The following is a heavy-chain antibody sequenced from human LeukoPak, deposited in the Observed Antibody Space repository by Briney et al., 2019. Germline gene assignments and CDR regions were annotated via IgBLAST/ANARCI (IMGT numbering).Heavy chain of an antibody. Sequence: GGSLRLSCSASGFTFSSYAMTWVRQAPGKGLEWVSGVGGGGGSTYYADSVKGRFAISRDNSKNTAYLQMNSLKTEDTAVYYCTRHRSGSAPNFDYWGQGTLVTVSS. D-gene: IGHD1-26*01. CDR3: TRHRSGSAPNFDY. CDR2: VGGGGGST. V-gene: IGHV3-23*01. CDR1: GFTFSSYA. J-gene: IGHJ4*02.